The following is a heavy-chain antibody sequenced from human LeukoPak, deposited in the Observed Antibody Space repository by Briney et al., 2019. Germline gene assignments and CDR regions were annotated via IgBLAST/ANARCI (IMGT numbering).Heavy chain of an antibody. Sequence: GASVKVSCKASGYTFTSYGIGWVRQAPGQGLEWMGWISAYNGNTNYAQKLQGRVTMTTDTSTSTACMELRSLRSDDTAVYYCASFRGFWAAGTMNYYYYGMDVWGQGTTVTVSS. D-gene: IGHD6-13*01. CDR1: GYTFTSYG. CDR3: ASFRGFWAAGTMNYYYYGMDV. CDR2: ISAYNGNT. V-gene: IGHV1-18*01. J-gene: IGHJ6*02.